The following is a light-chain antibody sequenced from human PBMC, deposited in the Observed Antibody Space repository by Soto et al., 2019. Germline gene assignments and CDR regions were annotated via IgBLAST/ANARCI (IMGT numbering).Light chain of an antibody. Sequence: TLCVSPRERATLSCKASQSVSNHYLDWYQQEPGQSPRLLIYGASNRATGIPDRFSGSGSGTDFTLTISRLEPEDFAVYYCQQYGSPPWPFGQGTK. V-gene: IGKV3-20*01. CDR2: GAS. CDR3: QQYGSPPWP. J-gene: IGKJ1*01. CDR1: QSVSNHY.